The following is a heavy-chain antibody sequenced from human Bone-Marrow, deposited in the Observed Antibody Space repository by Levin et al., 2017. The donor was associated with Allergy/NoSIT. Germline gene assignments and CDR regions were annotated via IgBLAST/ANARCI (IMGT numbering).Heavy chain of an antibody. Sequence: GESLKISCVASGFSFSRRWMSWVRQAPGKGPEWVANVKQGGSEKYYVESVKGRFTIFRDDARNSLFLQMNSLRVEDTAVYYCVRGPDYGTRADYFDYWGPGTPVTVSS. J-gene: IGHJ4*02. CDR2: VKQGGSEK. V-gene: IGHV3-7*01. CDR1: GFSFSRRW. CDR3: VRGPDYGTRADYFDY. D-gene: IGHD4/OR15-4a*01.